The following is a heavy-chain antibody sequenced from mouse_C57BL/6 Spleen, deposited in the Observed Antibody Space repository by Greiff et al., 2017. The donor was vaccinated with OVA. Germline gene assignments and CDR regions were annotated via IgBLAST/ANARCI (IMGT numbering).Heavy chain of an antibody. D-gene: IGHD1-1*01. CDR3: ARALTTVVAKGYFDV. CDR1: GYTFTDYY. Sequence: EVKLQESGPVLVKPGASVKMSCKASGYTFTDYYMNWVKQSHGKSLEWIGVINPYNGGTSYNQKFKGKATLTVDKSSSTAYMELNSLTSEDSAVYYCARALTTVVAKGYFDVWGTGTTVTVSS. V-gene: IGHV1-19*01. CDR2: INPYNGGT. J-gene: IGHJ1*03.